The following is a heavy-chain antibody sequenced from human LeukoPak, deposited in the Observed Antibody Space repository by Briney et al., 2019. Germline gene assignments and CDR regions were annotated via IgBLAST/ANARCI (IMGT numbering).Heavy chain of an antibody. J-gene: IGHJ4*02. Sequence: SETLSLTCTVSGGSISSSSYYWGWIRQPPGKGLEWIGSIYYSGSTYYNPSLKSRVTISVDTSKNQFSLKLSSVTAADTAVYYCARGAGSSDPLYWGQGTLVTVSS. CDR3: ARGAGSSDPLY. D-gene: IGHD3-22*01. CDR1: GGSISSSSYY. V-gene: IGHV4-39*07. CDR2: IYYSGST.